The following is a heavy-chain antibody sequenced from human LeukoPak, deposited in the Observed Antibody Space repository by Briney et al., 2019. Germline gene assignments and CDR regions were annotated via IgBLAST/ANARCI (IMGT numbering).Heavy chain of an antibody. Sequence: GGSLRVSCAASGFTFSSYAMSWVRQAPGKGLEWVSAISGSGGSTYYADSVKGRFTISRDNSKNTLYLQMNSLRAEDTAVYYCAKDRDRGVGATSFDYWGQGTLVTVSS. CDR2: ISGSGGST. CDR1: GFTFSSYA. CDR3: AKDRDRGVGATSFDY. V-gene: IGHV3-23*01. D-gene: IGHD1-26*01. J-gene: IGHJ4*02.